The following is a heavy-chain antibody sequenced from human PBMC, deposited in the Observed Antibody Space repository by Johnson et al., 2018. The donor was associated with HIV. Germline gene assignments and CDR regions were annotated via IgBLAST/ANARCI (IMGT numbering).Heavy chain of an antibody. D-gene: IGHD3-22*01. J-gene: IGHJ3*01. CDR1: GFTFRSYG. V-gene: IGHV3-33*06. CDR3: ANTYYYDSSGYSGAFDL. CDR2: IWYDGSNK. Sequence: VQLVESGGGVVQPGRSLRLSCTASGFTFRSYGMYWVRQAPGKGLEWVALIWYDGSNKYYADSVQGRFTISRDNSKNTLYLQMNSLRAEDTAVYYCANTYYYDSSGYSGAFDLWGQGAMVTVSS.